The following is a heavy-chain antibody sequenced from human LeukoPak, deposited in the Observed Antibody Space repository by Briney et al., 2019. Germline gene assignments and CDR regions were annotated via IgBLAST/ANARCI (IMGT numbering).Heavy chain of an antibody. CDR2: ISGSGGRT. D-gene: IGHD3-10*01. CDR1: GFTFSSYG. V-gene: IGHV3-23*01. J-gene: IGHJ4*02. Sequence: QPGGSLRLSCAASGFTFSSYGMSWVRQAPGKGLEWVSGISGSGGRTDYADSVKGRFTISRDNSKNTLYLHMNSLRAEDTAVYYCAKGLTWFGESPGGFDYWGQGTLFTVSS. CDR3: AKGLTWFGESPGGFDY.